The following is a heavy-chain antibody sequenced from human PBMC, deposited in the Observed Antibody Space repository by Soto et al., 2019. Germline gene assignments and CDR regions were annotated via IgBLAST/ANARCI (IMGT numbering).Heavy chain of an antibody. D-gene: IGHD1-26*01. Sequence: HPGGSLRLSCAASGFTFSSYAMHWVRQAPGKGLEWVAVISYDGSNKYYADSVKGRFTISRDNSKNTLYLQMNSLRAEDTAVYYCARGIVGATGFDYWGQGTLVTVSS. CDR3: ARGIVGATGFDY. CDR2: ISYDGSNK. J-gene: IGHJ4*02. CDR1: GFTFSSYA. V-gene: IGHV3-30-3*01.